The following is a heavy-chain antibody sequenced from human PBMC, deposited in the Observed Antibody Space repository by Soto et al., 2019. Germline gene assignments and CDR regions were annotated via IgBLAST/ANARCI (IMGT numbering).Heavy chain of an antibody. Sequence: GESLKISCKGSGYSVTSYWISWVRQMPGKGLEWMGRIDPSDSYTNYSPSFQGHVTISADKSISTAYLQWSSLKASDTAMYYCARLGSLLPNYYYGMDVWGQGTTVTVSS. V-gene: IGHV5-10-1*01. CDR1: GYSVTSYW. D-gene: IGHD2-15*01. CDR2: IDPSDSYT. J-gene: IGHJ6*02. CDR3: ARLGSLLPNYYYGMDV.